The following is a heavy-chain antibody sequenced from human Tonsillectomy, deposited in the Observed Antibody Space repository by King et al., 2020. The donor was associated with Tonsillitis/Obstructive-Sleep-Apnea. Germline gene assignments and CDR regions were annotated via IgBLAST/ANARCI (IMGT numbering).Heavy chain of an antibody. V-gene: IGHV3-30*04. CDR1: GFTFSSYA. CDR3: ARGGYCSSTSCPEGYYYYYMDV. Sequence: VQLVESGGGVVQPGRSLRLSCAASGFTFSSYAMHWVRQAPGKGLEWVAVISYDGSNKYYADSVKGRFTISRDNSKNTLYLQMNSLRAEETVMYYCARGGYCSSTSCPEGYYYYYMDVWGKGTTVTVSS. CDR2: ISYDGSNK. D-gene: IGHD2-2*01. J-gene: IGHJ6*03.